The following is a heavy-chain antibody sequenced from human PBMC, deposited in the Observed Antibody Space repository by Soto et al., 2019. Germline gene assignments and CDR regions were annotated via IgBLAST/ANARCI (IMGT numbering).Heavy chain of an antibody. CDR2: ISSNGGST. Sequence: GGSLRLSCAASGFTFSSYAMHWVRQAPGKGLEYVSAISSNGGSTYYANSVKGRFTISRDNSKNTLYLQMGSLRAEDMAVYYCARKRPLKGYCSGGSCYTDAFDIWGQGTMVTVSS. CDR1: GFTFSSYA. CDR3: ARKRPLKGYCSGGSCYTDAFDI. J-gene: IGHJ3*02. D-gene: IGHD2-15*01. V-gene: IGHV3-64*01.